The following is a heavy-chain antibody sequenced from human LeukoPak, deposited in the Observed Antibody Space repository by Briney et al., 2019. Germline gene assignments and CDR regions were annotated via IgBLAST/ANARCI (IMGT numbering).Heavy chain of an antibody. Sequence: PGGSLRLSCAASGFTFKTYSMNWVRQAPGKGLEWVSVIYSDSTTYYADSVKGRFIISRDSSKNTLYLQMTSLRAEDTAVYYCARDHLWSRDAFDIWGQGTMVTVSS. V-gene: IGHV3-66*01. CDR2: IYSDSTT. CDR3: ARDHLWSRDAFDI. CDR1: GFTFKTYS. D-gene: IGHD2-21*01. J-gene: IGHJ3*02.